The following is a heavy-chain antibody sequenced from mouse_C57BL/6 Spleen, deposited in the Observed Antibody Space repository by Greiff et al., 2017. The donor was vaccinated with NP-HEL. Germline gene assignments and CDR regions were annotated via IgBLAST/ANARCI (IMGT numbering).Heavy chain of an antibody. D-gene: IGHD2-13*01. CDR2: IDPSDSET. Sequence: QVQLQQPGAELVRPGSSVKLSCKASGYTFTSYWMHWVKQRPIQGLEWIGNIDPSDSETHYNQKFKDKATLTVDKSSSTAYMQLSSLTSEDSAVYYCARHGDYGAMDYWGQGTSVTVSS. CDR1: GYTFTSYW. V-gene: IGHV1-52*01. CDR3: ARHGDYGAMDY. J-gene: IGHJ4*01.